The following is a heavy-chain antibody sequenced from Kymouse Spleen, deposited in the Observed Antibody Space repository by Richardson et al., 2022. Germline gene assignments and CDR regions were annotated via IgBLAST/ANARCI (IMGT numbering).Heavy chain of an antibody. D-gene: IGHD1-1*01,IGHD1-20*01,IGHD1-7*01. CDR1: GFTFSSYG. CDR2: ISYDGSNK. CDR3: AKDLLEFYYYYGMDV. J-gene: IGHJ6*02. V-gene: IGHV3-30*18. Sequence: QVQLVESGGGVVQPGRSLRLSCAASGFTFSSYGMHWVRQAPGKGLEWVAVISYDGSNKYYADSVKGRFTISRDNSKNTLYLQMNSLRAEDTAVYYCAKDLLEFYYYYGMDVWGQGTTVTVSS.